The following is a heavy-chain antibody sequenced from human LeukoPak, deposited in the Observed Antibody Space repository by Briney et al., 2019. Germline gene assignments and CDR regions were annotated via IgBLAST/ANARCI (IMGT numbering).Heavy chain of an antibody. CDR1: GGSISSNNCY. D-gene: IGHD6-25*01. V-gene: IGHV4-39*01. J-gene: IGHJ4*02. CDR2: ISYNGRT. CDR3: AGSGRGGLKSGVDY. Sequence: SETLSLTCTVSGGSISSNNCYWGWIRQPPGKGPEWIGTISYNGRTWYNPSPKSRVTLSVDTSKNQFSLKLSSVTAADTAMYYCAGSGRGGLKSGVDYWGQGTLVTVSS.